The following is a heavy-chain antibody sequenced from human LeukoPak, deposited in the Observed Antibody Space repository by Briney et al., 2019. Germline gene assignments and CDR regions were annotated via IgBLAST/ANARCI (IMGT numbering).Heavy chain of an antibody. CDR3: ARGVNGVYYYYMDV. Sequence: GASVKVSCKASGYTLTGYYIHWVRQAPGQGLEWMGWISPNNGGTHYAQRFQGRVTMARDTSISTAYMELSRLTSDDAAVYYCARGVNGVYYYYMDVWGKGTTVTVSS. D-gene: IGHD2-8*01. CDR2: ISPNNGGT. J-gene: IGHJ6*03. CDR1: GYTLTGYY. V-gene: IGHV1-2*02.